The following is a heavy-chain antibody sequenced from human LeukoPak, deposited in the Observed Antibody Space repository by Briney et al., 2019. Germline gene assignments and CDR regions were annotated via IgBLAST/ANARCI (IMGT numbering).Heavy chain of an antibody. D-gene: IGHD3-22*01. V-gene: IGHV3-30*02. Sequence: GGSLRLSCAASGFTFNSYGMHWVRQAPGKGLEWVTFIRYDGSNKLYADSVKGRFTISRDDSKNTLYLQMNSLRAEDTAVYYCARESESYDSSGSTFHYWGQGTLVTVSS. CDR1: GFTFNSYG. CDR3: ARESESYDSSGSTFHY. CDR2: IRYDGSNK. J-gene: IGHJ4*02.